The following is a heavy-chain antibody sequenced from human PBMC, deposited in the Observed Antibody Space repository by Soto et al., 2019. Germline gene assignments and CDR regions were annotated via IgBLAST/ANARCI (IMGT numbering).Heavy chain of an antibody. J-gene: IGHJ4*02. CDR1: GLTFSSYA. Sequence: EVQLLESGGGLVQPGGSLRLSCAASGLTFSSYAMSWVRQAPGRGLEWVSSISGSGDSTYYADSVTGRFTISRDNAKNMLYLELNSLRAEDTALYYCARDRLASVVIEGTFYWGQGTLVTVSS. CDR2: ISGSGDST. CDR3: ARDRLASVVIEGTFY. V-gene: IGHV3-23*01. D-gene: IGHD2-15*01.